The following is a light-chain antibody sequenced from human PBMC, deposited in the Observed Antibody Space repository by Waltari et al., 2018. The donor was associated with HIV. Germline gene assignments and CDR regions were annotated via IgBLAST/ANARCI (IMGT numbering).Light chain of an antibody. CDR3: SSYTSTSTPLL. J-gene: IGLJ2*01. V-gene: IGLV2-14*01. CDR2: DVS. Sequence: QSALTQPASVSGFPRQSITISCPGSSSDLGGYKYVSWYQSYPGKAPKLIIYDVSSRPSGVSDRFSGSKSGNTASLTISGLRAGDEADYYCSSYTSTSTPLLFGGGTKLTVL. CDR1: SSDLGGYKY.